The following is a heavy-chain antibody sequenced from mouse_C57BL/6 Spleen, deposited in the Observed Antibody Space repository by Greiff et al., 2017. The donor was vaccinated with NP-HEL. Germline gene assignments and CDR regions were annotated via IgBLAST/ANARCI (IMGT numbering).Heavy chain of an antibody. CDR1: GYTFTSYW. V-gene: IGHV1-64*01. CDR3: ARSGASYDYDYFDY. Sequence: QVQLQQSGAELVKPGASVKLSCKASGYTFTSYWMHWVKQRPGQGLEWIGMIHPNSGSTNYNEKFKSKATLTVDKSSSTAYMQLSSLTSEDSAVYYCARSGASYDYDYFDYWGQGTTLTVSS. J-gene: IGHJ2*01. CDR2: IHPNSGST. D-gene: IGHD2-4*01.